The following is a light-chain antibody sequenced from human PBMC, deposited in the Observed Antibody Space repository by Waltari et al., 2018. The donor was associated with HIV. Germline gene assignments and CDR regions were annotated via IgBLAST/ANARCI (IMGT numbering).Light chain of an antibody. V-gene: IGKV3-15*01. Sequence: ERVMTQSPATLSVSPGDRATLSCRASQSISTNLAWYRQRPGQAPRVLIYDASTRATGVPARFSGSGSGTEFTLTISSLQSEDSAVYYCQQYNNWPRTFGQGTKVEIK. CDR2: DAS. CDR1: QSISTN. J-gene: IGKJ1*01. CDR3: QQYNNWPRT.